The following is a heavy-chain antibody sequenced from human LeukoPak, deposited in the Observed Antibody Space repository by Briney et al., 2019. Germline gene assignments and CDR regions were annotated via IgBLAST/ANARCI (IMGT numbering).Heavy chain of an antibody. CDR3: ARDLTAYFDY. D-gene: IGHD3-16*01. CDR2: IYSGGST. Sequence: PGGSLRLSCAASGFTVSSNYMSWVRQAPGKGLEWVSVIYSGGSTYYADPVKGRFTISRDNSKKTLYLQMNSLRAEDTAVYYCARDLTAYFDYWGQGTLVTVSS. J-gene: IGHJ4*02. V-gene: IGHV3-66*01. CDR1: GFTVSSNY.